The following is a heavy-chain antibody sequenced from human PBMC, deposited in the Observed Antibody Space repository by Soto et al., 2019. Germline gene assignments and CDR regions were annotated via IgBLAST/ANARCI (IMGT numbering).Heavy chain of an antibody. CDR2: INHSGST. CDR3: ARGPYYYGSGSHNWFDP. V-gene: IGHV4-34*01. D-gene: IGHD3-10*01. Sequence: PSETLSLTCAVYGGSFSGYYWSWTRQPPGKGLEWIGEINHSGSTNYNPSLKSRVTISVDTSKNQFSLKLSSVTAADTAVYYCARGPYYYGSGSHNWFDPWGQGTLVTVSS. J-gene: IGHJ5*02. CDR1: GGSFSGYY.